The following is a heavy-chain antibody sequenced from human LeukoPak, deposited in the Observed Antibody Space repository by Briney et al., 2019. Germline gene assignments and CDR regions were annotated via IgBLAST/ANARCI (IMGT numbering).Heavy chain of an antibody. CDR1: GFTFRNYG. J-gene: IGHJ4*02. CDR2: IRDDGSNK. D-gene: IGHD2-2*01. CDR3: AKVSITVVVIPAALLDY. Sequence: GGSLRLSCAASGFTFRNYGMHWVRQTPGKGLEWVAFIRDDGSNKYYADSVKGRFTISRDNSRNTLFLQMNSLRAEDAAVYYCAKVSITVVVIPAALLDYWGQGTLVTVSS. V-gene: IGHV3-30*02.